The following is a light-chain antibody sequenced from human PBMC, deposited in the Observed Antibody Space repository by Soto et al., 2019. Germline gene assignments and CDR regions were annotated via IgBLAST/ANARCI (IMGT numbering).Light chain of an antibody. CDR1: SSDIGAYNY. CDR2: EVS. V-gene: IGLV2-14*01. J-gene: IGLJ1*01. CDR3: FSFTTDWTHV. Sequence: QSALTQPASVSGSPGQSITISCTGSSSDIGAYNYVSWFQQYPGKAPKLIISEVSNRPSGVSNRFSGSKSGTAASLTISGPQTEDEADYFCFSFTTDWTHVFGTGTKLTVL.